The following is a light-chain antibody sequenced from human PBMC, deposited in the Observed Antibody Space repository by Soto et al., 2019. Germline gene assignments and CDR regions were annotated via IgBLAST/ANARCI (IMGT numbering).Light chain of an antibody. CDR2: AAS. CDR1: QSVSSY. Sequence: EIVLTQSPATLSLSPGERATLSCRASQSVSSYLAWYQHKPGQAPRLLIYAASNRATGIPARFSGSGSGTDFTLTISSLEHEDFAVYYCQQRSNWPPRITFGPGTKVDNK. V-gene: IGKV3-11*01. J-gene: IGKJ3*01. CDR3: QQRSNWPPRIT.